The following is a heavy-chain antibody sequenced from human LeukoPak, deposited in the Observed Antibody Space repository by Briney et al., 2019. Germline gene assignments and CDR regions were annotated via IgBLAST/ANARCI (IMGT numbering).Heavy chain of an antibody. D-gene: IGHD1-1*01. V-gene: IGHV3-23*01. Sequence: GGSLRLSCAASGFTFSTYVMSWVRQAPGKGLEWVSYISGSGGSIYYADSVKGRFTISRDDAKKSLYLQMYSLGADDTAVYCGAKGNWRYFDYWGQGTLVTVSS. CDR2: ISGSGGSI. CDR3: AKGNWRYFDY. J-gene: IGHJ4*02. CDR1: GFTFSTYV.